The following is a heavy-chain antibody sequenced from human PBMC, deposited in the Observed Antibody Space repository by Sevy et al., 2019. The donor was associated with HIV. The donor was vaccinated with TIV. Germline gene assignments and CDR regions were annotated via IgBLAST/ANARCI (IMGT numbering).Heavy chain of an antibody. CDR3: ARFLSTSYYYYSAMDV. CDR2: MNPNSGNT. Sequence: ASVKVSCKASGYTFTSYDINWVRQATGQGLEWMGWMNPNSGNTGYAQKFQGRVTMTRNTSISIAYMELSSLRSEDTAVYYCARFLSTSYYYYSAMDVWGQGTTVTVSS. D-gene: IGHD2-2*01. CDR1: GYTFTSYD. V-gene: IGHV1-8*01. J-gene: IGHJ6*02.